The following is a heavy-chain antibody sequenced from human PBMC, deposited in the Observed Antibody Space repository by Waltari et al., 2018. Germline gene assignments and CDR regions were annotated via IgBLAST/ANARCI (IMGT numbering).Heavy chain of an antibody. J-gene: IGHJ3*02. D-gene: IGHD3-16*02. CDR2: IYSGGST. CDR1: GFTVSSNY. V-gene: IGHV3-53*01. Sequence: EVQLVESGGGLIQPGGSLRLSCAASGFTVSSNYMSWVRQAPGKGLEWVSVIYSGGSTYYADSVKGRFTISRDNSKNTLYLQMNSLRAEDTAVYYCAREGGGYDYVWGSYRDDAFDIWGQGTMVTVSS. CDR3: AREGGGYDYVWGSYRDDAFDI.